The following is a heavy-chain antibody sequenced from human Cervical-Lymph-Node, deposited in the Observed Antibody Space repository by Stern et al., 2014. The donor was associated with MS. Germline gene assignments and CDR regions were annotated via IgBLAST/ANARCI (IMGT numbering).Heavy chain of an antibody. D-gene: IGHD6-13*01. CDR3: ALSSETSDRWYSLGYDL. CDR2: VFPVFGTP. V-gene: IGHV1-69*01. J-gene: IGHJ5*02. Sequence: QVQLVQSGAELTKPSPSVKVSCKASGGTFSKFPSSWLRHAPGPGIEWMGGVFPVFGTPTYAQEFRGRVTITADVSTSTVYMELSSLRSDDTAVYYCALSSETSDRWYSLGYDLWGQGTLVTVSS. CDR1: GGTFSKFP.